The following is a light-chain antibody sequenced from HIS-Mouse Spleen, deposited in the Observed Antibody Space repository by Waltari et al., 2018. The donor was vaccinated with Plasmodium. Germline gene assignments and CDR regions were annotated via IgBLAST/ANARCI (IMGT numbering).Light chain of an antibody. CDR3: QQYYSFPWT. Sequence: AIWMTQSPSLLSASTGERVTVSCRMSQCISSYLAWYQQKPGKAPELLIYAASTLQSGVPSRFSGSGSGTDFTLTISCLQSEDFATYYCQQYYSFPWTFGQGTKVEIK. V-gene: IGKV1D-8*02. J-gene: IGKJ1*01. CDR1: QCISSY. CDR2: AAS.